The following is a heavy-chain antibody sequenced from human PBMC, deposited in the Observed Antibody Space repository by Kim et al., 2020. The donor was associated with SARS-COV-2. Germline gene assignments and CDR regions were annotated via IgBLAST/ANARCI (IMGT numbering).Heavy chain of an antibody. CDR3: ARGENFSSSWYQLDFDY. CDR2: LPAGNGTP. D-gene: IGHD6-13*01. CDR1: GSPFPRYA. Sequence: ASVKVSCKASGSPFPRYAMHWVRPAPGPRLAWLGWLPAGNGTPHSSQTFQGSVTLTRDTSASTAYMELSSLRSEDTAVYYCARGENFSSSWYQLDFDYWGQGTLVTVSS. J-gene: IGHJ4*02. V-gene: IGHV1-3*01.